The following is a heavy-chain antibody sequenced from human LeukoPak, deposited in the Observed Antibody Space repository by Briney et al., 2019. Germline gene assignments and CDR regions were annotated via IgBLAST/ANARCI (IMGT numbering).Heavy chain of an antibody. V-gene: IGHV4-30-2*01. CDR1: GGSISSGGYS. D-gene: IGHD3-22*01. J-gene: IGHJ4*02. Sequence: SQTLSLTCAVSGGSISSGGYSWSWIRQPPGKGLEWIGYIYHSGSTYYNPSLKSRVTISVDTSKNQFSLKLSSVTAADTAVYYCARAIVVGYFDYWGQGTLVTVSS. CDR2: IYHSGST. CDR3: ARAIVVGYFDY.